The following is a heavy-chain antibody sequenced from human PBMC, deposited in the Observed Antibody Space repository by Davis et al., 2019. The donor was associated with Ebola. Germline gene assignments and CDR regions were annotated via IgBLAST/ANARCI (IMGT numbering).Heavy chain of an antibody. CDR1: GFTFSSYS. CDR3: ARESAAGYFDY. CDR2: ISSSSSYI. Sequence: GESLKISCAASGFTFSSYSMNWVRQAPGKGLERVSSISSSSSYIYYADSVKGRFTISRDNSKNTLYLQMNSLRAEDTAVYYCARESAAGYFDYWGQGTLVTVSS. D-gene: IGHD6-13*01. V-gene: IGHV3-21*04. J-gene: IGHJ4*02.